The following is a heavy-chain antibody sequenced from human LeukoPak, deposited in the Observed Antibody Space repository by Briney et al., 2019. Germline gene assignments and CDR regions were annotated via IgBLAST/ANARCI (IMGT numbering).Heavy chain of an antibody. J-gene: IGHJ6*04. CDR3: ARALHDQLPHYYYGMDV. D-gene: IGHD2-2*01. V-gene: IGHV7-4-1*01. CDR2: INTNTGNP. Sequence: ASVKVSCKASGHTLTSNGISWVRQAPGQGLEWMGWINTNTGNPTYAQGFTGRFVFSLDTSVSTAYLQICSLKAEDTAVYYCARALHDQLPHYYYGMDVWGKGTTVTVSS. CDR1: GHTLTSNG.